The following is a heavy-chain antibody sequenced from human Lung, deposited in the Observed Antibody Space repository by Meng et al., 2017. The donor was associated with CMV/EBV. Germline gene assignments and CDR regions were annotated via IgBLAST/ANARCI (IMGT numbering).Heavy chain of an antibody. CDR2: IYYSGST. CDR3: ASGGYYDFWSGYSYYYYYGMDV. D-gene: IGHD3-3*01. V-gene: IGHV4-59*01. J-gene: IGHJ6*02. CDR1: GGTISSYY. Sequence: SETLSLXCTVSGGTISSYYWSWIRQPPGKGLEWIGYIYYSGSTNYNPSLKSRVTISVDTSKNQFSLKLSSVTAADTAVYYCASGGYYDFWSGYSYYYYYGMDVWGQGTTVTVSS.